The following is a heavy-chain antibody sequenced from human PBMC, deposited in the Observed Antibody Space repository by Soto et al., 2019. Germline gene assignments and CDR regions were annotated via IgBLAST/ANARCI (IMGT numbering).Heavy chain of an antibody. V-gene: IGHV4-59*01. CDR2: IYYSGNT. CDR1: GGSISSYD. J-gene: IGHJ5*02. Sequence: SETLSLTCTVSGGSISSYDWSWIRQPPGKGLEWIGYIYYSGNTNYNPSLKSRVTISIDTSKNQFSLKLSSVTAADTAVYYCARGYGSGSPDWFAPWGQGTLVTVSS. D-gene: IGHD3-10*01. CDR3: ARGYGSGSPDWFAP.